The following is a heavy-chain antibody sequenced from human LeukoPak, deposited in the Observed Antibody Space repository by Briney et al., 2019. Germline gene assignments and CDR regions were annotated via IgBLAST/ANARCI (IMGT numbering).Heavy chain of an antibody. J-gene: IGHJ6*03. V-gene: IGHV4-34*01. CDR3: ARGVAHYDFWSGYSVRYYYHMDL. CDR1: GGSFIGYY. D-gene: IGHD3-3*01. Sequence: SETLSLTCAVYGGSFIGYYWSWIRQPPGKGLEWIGEINHSGSTNYNPSLKSRVTISVDTSKNQFSLKLSSVTAADTAAYYCARGVAHYDFWSGYSVRYYYHMDLWRKGTTVTVSS. CDR2: INHSGST.